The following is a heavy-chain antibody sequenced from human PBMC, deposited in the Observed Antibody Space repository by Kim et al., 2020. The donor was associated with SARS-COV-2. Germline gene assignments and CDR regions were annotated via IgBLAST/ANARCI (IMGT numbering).Heavy chain of an antibody. CDR3: ERDRLYSSSWYGYFDY. Sequence: SMKGRFTLSRDNSQNTLYLQMNSLRAEDTAVYYCERDRLYSSSWYGYFDYWGQGTLVTVSS. V-gene: IGHV3-30*01. J-gene: IGHJ4*02. D-gene: IGHD6-13*01.